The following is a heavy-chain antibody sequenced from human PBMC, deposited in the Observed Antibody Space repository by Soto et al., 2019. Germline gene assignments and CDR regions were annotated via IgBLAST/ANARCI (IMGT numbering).Heavy chain of an antibody. J-gene: IGHJ1*01. D-gene: IGHD3-16*02. CDR3: ARDGGVIALGDLHH. V-gene: IGHV1-18*04. Sequence: QVQLVQSGAEVKKPGASVKVSCKASGYTCTSYGISWVRQAPGQGLEWMGWISAYNGNTNYLQKLQGRVTMTTDTSASTAYMQLRSLRYDDTAVYYCARDGGVIALGDLHHWGQGTLVTVSS. CDR2: ISAYNGNT. CDR1: GYTCTSYG.